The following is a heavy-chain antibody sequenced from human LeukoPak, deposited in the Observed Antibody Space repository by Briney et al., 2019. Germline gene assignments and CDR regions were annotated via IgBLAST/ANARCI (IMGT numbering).Heavy chain of an antibody. CDR1: GFTFSSYS. CDR2: ISSSSSTI. D-gene: IGHD3-10*01. J-gene: IGHJ4*02. V-gene: IGHV3-48*01. Sequence: GGSLRLSCAASGFTFSSYSMNWVRQAPGKGLEWVSYISSSSSTIYYADSVKGRFTISRDNSKNTLYLQMNSLRAEDTAVYYCAKGSRGARPYYFDYWGQGTLVTVSS. CDR3: AKGSRGARPYYFDY.